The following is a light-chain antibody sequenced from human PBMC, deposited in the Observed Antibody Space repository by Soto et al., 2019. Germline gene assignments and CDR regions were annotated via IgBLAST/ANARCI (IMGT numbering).Light chain of an antibody. CDR3: QNYNSVPLT. V-gene: IGKV1-27*01. Sequence: DIQMTQSPSSLSTSVGGRVTITCRASQGISNYLAWYQQKPGKVPKLLIYAASTLQSGVPSRFSGSGSGRDFNLTISSLQPDDVATFYCQNYNSVPLTFGGGTKVEIK. J-gene: IGKJ4*01. CDR1: QGISNY. CDR2: AAS.